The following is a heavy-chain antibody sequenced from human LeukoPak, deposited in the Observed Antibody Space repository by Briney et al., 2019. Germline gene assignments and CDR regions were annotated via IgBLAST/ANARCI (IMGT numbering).Heavy chain of an antibody. CDR2: IYYSGST. CDR1: GGSISSSGFY. D-gene: IGHD6-6*01. Sequence: SETLSLTCTVSGGSISSSGFYWGWIRQPPGKGLEWIGSIYYSGSTYYNPSLKSRVTISVDTSKNQFSLNLNSVTAADTAVYYCARGGAARLHFQNWGQGTLVTVSS. J-gene: IGHJ1*01. V-gene: IGHV4-39*07. CDR3: ARGGAARLHFQN.